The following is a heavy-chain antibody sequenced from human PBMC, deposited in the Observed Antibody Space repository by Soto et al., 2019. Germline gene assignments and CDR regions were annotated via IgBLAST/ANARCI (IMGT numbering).Heavy chain of an antibody. CDR2: IIPIFGTA. J-gene: IGHJ4*02. CDR3: ARADKGLTGNIY. CDR1: EGTFSSYA. V-gene: IGHV1-69*12. Sequence: QVQLVQSGAEVKKPGSSVKVSCKASEGTFSSYAISWVRQAPGQGLEWMGGIIPIFGTANYAQKFQGRVTITADESTSTAYMELSSLRSEDTAVYCCARADKGLTGNIYCGQGTLVTVSS. D-gene: IGHD1-20*01.